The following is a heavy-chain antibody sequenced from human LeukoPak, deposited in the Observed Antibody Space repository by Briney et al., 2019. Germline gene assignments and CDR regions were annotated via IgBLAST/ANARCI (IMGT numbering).Heavy chain of an antibody. D-gene: IGHD2-15*01. V-gene: IGHV1-8*01. Sequence: ASVKVSCKASGYTFTSYDINWVRQATGQGLEWMGWMNPNSGNTGYAQKFQGRVTMTRNTSISTAYMELSSLRSEDTAVYYCARKMVVAANFDYWGQGTLVTVSS. CDR2: MNPNSGNT. CDR1: GYTFTSYD. CDR3: ARKMVVAANFDY. J-gene: IGHJ4*02.